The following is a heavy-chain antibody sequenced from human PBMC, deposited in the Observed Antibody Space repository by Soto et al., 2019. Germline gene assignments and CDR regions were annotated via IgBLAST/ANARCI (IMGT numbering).Heavy chain of an antibody. Sequence: EVQLVETVGDLIQPGGSLRLSCAASGFTVSSDSMTWVRQAPGKGLEWISIIYSDNNTDYADSVKGRFSISRDTSKNILYLQMNSLRAEDTAEYYCARHYSAMGVWGQGTTVTVSS. CDR1: GFTVSSDS. V-gene: IGHV3-53*02. CDR3: ARHYSAMGV. J-gene: IGHJ6*02. CDR2: IYSDNNT.